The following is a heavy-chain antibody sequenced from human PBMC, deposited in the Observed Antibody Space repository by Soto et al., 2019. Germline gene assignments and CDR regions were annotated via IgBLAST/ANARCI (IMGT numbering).Heavy chain of an antibody. Sequence: PSETLSLTCTVSGGSISSGGYYWSWIRQHPGKGLEWIGYIYYSGSTYYNPSLKSRVTISVDTSKNQFSLKLSSVTAADTAVYYCARDGRDYGSGSSNWFDPWGQGTLVTVSS. CDR3: ARDGRDYGSGSSNWFDP. CDR2: IYYSGST. V-gene: IGHV4-31*03. D-gene: IGHD3-10*01. J-gene: IGHJ5*02. CDR1: GGSISSGGYY.